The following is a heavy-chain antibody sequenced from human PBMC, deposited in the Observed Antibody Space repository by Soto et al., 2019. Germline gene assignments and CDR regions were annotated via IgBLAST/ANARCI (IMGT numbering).Heavy chain of an antibody. D-gene: IGHD6-13*01. CDR3: AIYEPSSSPTSPYYLDV. Sequence: PGGSLRLSCAASGFTFSSYWMSWVRQAPGKGLEWVANIKQDGSEKYYVDSVKGRFTISRDNAENSLYLQMNSLRAEDTAVYYCAIYEPSSSPTSPYYLDVWGKGTTVTVSS. V-gene: IGHV3-7*01. CDR1: GFTFSSYW. J-gene: IGHJ6*03. CDR2: IKQDGSEK.